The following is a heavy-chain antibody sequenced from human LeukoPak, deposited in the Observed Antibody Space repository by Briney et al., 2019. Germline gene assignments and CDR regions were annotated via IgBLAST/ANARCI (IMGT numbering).Heavy chain of an antibody. CDR3: AKDHSQPGGWRYDY. J-gene: IGHJ4*02. Sequence: PGGSLRLSCAASGYTLSSYAMSWVRQAPGEGLEWVSAISGSGGSTYYADSVKGRFTISRDNSKNTLYLQMNSLRAEDTAVYYCAKDHSQPGGWRYDYWGQGTLVTVSS. V-gene: IGHV3-23*01. CDR1: GYTLSSYA. D-gene: IGHD1-14*01. CDR2: ISGSGGST.